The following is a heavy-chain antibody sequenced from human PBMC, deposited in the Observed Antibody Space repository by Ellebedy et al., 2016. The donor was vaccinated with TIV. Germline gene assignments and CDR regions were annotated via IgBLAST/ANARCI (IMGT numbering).Heavy chain of an antibody. J-gene: IGHJ4*02. CDR1: GYSFTSYW. D-gene: IGHD1-26*01. CDR2: IYPGDSDT. V-gene: IGHV5-51*01. CDR3: ASHSRSYYGGFDY. Sequence: GESLKISCKGSGYSFTSYWIGWVRQMPGKGLEWMGIIYPGDSDTRYSPSFQGQFTISADKSISTAYLQWSSLKASDTAMYYCASHSRSYYGGFDYWGQGTLVTVSS.